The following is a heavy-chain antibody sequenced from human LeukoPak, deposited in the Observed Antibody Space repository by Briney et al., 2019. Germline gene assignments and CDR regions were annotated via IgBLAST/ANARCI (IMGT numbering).Heavy chain of an antibody. CDR2: VNSDGSTT. Sequence: GGSLRLSCAASGFTFSSYWMHWVRQAPGKGLVWVSRVNSDGSTTTYADSVKGRFTISRDNAKNTPSLQMNSLRAEDTAVYYCARSFLGGNAFDYWGQGTLVTVSS. D-gene: IGHD4-23*01. CDR3: ARSFLGGNAFDY. CDR1: GFTFSSYW. J-gene: IGHJ4*02. V-gene: IGHV3-74*01.